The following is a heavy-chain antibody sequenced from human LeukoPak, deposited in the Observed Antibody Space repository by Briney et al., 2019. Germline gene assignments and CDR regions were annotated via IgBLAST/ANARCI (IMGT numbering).Heavy chain of an antibody. D-gene: IGHD3-22*01. CDR2: INPNSGGT. Sequence: ASVKVSCKASGYTFTGYYMHWVRQAPGQGLEWMGRINPNSGGTNYAQKFQGRVTMTRDTSISTAYMELSRLRSDDTAVYYCARAPYTSGFYFFDPWGQGTLVTVSS. J-gene: IGHJ5*02. CDR3: ARAPYTSGFYFFDP. CDR1: GYTFTGYY. V-gene: IGHV1-2*06.